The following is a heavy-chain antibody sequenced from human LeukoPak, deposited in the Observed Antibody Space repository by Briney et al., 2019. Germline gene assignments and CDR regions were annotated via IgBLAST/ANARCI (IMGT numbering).Heavy chain of an antibody. CDR2: INPNSGGT. V-gene: IGHV1-2*02. CDR1: GGTFSSYA. Sequence: VASVKVSCKASGGTFSSYAISWVRQAPGQGLEWMGWINPNSGGTNYAQKFQGRVTMTRDTSISTAYMELSRLRSDDTAVYYCALLVVPAAIVFDYWGQGTLVTVSS. D-gene: IGHD2-2*01. J-gene: IGHJ4*02. CDR3: ALLVVPAAIVFDY.